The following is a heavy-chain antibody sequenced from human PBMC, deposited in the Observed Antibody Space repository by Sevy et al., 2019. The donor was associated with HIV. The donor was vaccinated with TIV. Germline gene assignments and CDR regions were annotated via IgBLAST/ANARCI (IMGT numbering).Heavy chain of an antibody. CDR3: AREGGYCSSTSCYGPVRYYYGMDV. D-gene: IGHD2-2*01. CDR1: GFTFSSYS. CDR2: ISSSSSTI. Sequence: GGSLRLSCAASGFTFSSYSMNWVRQAPGKGLEWVSYISSSSSTIYYADSWKGRFTISRENAKNSRYLQMNSLRDEDTAVYYCAREGGYCSSTSCYGPVRYYYGMDVWGQGTTVTVSS. J-gene: IGHJ6*02. V-gene: IGHV3-48*02.